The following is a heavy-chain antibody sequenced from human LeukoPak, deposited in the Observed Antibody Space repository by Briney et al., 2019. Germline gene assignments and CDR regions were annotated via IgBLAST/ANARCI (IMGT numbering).Heavy chain of an antibody. V-gene: IGHV1-69*13. Sequence: ASVKLSCKASGGTFSSYAISWVRQAPGQGLEWMGGIIPIFGTANYAQRFQGRVTITADESTSTAYMELRSLRSDDTAVYYCAREEPQLGVDYWGQGTLVTVSS. CDR2: IIPIFGTA. CDR1: GGTFSSYA. J-gene: IGHJ4*02. D-gene: IGHD6-13*01. CDR3: AREEPQLGVDY.